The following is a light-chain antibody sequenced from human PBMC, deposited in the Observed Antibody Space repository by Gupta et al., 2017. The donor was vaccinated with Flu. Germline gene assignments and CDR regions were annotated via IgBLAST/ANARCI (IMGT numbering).Light chain of an antibody. CDR2: DAS. Sequence: EIVLTHSPATLSFSPGERATRPCRASQSVSSYLDWEQQKPGQAPRLVIYDASNSAIGITDRVSGSGAGRDFTLTSSSREDEDFEVYYWQQRSNWYTFGQGTKMEIK. J-gene: IGKJ2*01. CDR3: QQRSNWYT. CDR1: QSVSSY. V-gene: IGKV3-11*02.